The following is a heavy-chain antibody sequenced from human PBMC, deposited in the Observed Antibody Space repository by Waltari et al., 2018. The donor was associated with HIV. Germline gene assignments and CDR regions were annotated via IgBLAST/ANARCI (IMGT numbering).Heavy chain of an antibody. CDR1: GGSISSGDYY. Sequence: QVQLKESGPGLVKPSQTLSLTCTVSGGSISSGDYYWSWIRQPPGKGLEWIGYIYYSGSTYYNPSLKSRVTISVDTSKNQFSLKLSSVTAADTAVYYCARDPRIAAADPYWYFDLWGRGTLVTVSS. CDR3: ARDPRIAAADPYWYFDL. J-gene: IGHJ2*01. D-gene: IGHD6-13*01. V-gene: IGHV4-30-4*01. CDR2: IYYSGST.